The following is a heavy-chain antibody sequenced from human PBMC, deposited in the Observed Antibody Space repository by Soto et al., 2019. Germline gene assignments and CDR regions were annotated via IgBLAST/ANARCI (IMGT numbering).Heavy chain of an antibody. CDR3: ARDLTMIVVAPFY. V-gene: IGHV1-3*01. J-gene: IGHJ4*02. CDR2: INAGNGNT. Sequence: GASVKVSCKASGDTFTSYAMHWVRQAPGQRLEWMGWINAGNGNTKYSQKFQGRVTITRDTSASTAYMELSSLRSEDTAVYYCARDLTMIVVAPFYWGQGTLVTVSS. CDR1: GDTFTSYA. D-gene: IGHD3-22*01.